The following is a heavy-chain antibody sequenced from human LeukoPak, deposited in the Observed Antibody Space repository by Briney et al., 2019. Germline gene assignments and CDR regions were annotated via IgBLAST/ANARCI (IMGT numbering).Heavy chain of an antibody. CDR1: TYSISSGYY. D-gene: IGHD1-26*01. CDR2: IYHSGST. J-gene: IGHJ6*02. CDR3: ARDGSIRGYYYGMDV. Sequence: SETLSLICTVSTYSISSGYYWGWIRQPPGKGLEWIGSIYHSGSTYYNPSLKSRVTISVDTSKNQFSLKLSSMTAADTAVYYCARDGSIRGYYYGMDVWGQGTTVTVSS. V-gene: IGHV4-38-2*02.